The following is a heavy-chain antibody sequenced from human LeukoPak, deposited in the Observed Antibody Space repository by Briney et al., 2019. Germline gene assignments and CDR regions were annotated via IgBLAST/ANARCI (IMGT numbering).Heavy chain of an antibody. V-gene: IGHV4-4*07. CDR1: GGSISSYY. CDR3: ARVVYSGYDFRGAMDV. D-gene: IGHD5-12*01. Sequence: SETLSLTCTVSGGSISSYYWTWIRQPAGKGLEWIGRTHTSGSTSYNPSLKSRVTISVDTSKNQFSLKLSSVTAADTAVYYCARVVYSGYDFRGAMDVWGKGTTVTVSS. CDR2: THTSGST. J-gene: IGHJ6*03.